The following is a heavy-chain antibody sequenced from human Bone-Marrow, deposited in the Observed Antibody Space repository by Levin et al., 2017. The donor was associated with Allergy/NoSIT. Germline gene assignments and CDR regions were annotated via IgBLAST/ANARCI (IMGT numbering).Heavy chain of an antibody. D-gene: IGHD3-22*01. CDR3: ARDGGFYYDSSGYYPYDS. CDR2: INEDGSTK. J-gene: IGHJ4*02. Sequence: GGSLRLSCGASGFTLNTYCMSWVRRAPGKGLEWVATINEDGSTKNYVDSVKGRFTISKDNAKNSLFLQMNSLRVEDTAVYYCARDGGFYYDSSGYYPYDSWGLGTVVTVSS. V-gene: IGHV3-7*01. CDR1: GFTLNTYC.